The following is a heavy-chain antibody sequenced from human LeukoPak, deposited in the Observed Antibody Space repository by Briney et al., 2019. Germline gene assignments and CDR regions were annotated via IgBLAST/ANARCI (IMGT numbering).Heavy chain of an antibody. V-gene: IGHV3-23*01. CDR3: ARDGGLDIVVVPAAIAHYYYGMDV. CDR2: ISGSGGST. CDR1: GFTFSSYA. J-gene: IGHJ6*02. Sequence: PGGSLRLSCAASGFTFSSYAMSWVRQAPGKGLEWVSAISGSGGSTYYADSVKGRFTISRDNSKNTLYLQMNSLRAEDTAVYYCARDGGLDIVVVPAAIAHYYYGMDVWGQGTTVTVSS. D-gene: IGHD2-2*02.